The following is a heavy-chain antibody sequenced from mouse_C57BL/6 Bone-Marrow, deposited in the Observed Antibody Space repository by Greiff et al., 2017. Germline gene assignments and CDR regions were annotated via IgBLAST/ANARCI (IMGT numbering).Heavy chain of an antibody. CDR1: GYTFTSYW. CDR3: TTIYYDHEGYFDV. CDR2: IYPGNSDT. Sequence: VQLQQSGTVLARPGASVKMSCKTSGYTFTSYWMHWVKQRPGQGLEWIGAIYPGNSDTSYNQKFKGKAKLTAVTSASTAYMELSSLTNEDSAVYYCTTIYYDHEGYFDVWGTGTTVTVSS. V-gene: IGHV1-5*01. D-gene: IGHD2-4*01. J-gene: IGHJ1*03.